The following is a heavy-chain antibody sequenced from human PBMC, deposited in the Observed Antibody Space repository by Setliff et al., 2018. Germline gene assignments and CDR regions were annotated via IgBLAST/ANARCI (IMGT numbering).Heavy chain of an antibody. CDR1: GGSFTPYY. J-gene: IGHJ4*02. D-gene: IGHD2-15*01. CDR2: VYYSGTA. V-gene: IGHV4-59*12. Sequence: PSETLSLTCTVSGGSFTPYYWSWIRQPPGKGLEWIGYVYYSGTAYYNPSLVSRATLSLDTSRNQFSLRLQSVTAADTALYYCARENGYCSGGACYFMFDYWGQGTLVTVSS. CDR3: ARENGYCSGGACYFMFDY.